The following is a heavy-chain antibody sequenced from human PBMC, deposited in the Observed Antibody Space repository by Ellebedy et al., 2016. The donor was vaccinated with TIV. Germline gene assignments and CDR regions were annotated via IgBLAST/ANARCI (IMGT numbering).Heavy chain of an antibody. CDR3: ARGVSNYYGSGIAFDY. V-gene: IGHV1-3*01. D-gene: IGHD3-10*01. CDR2: INAGNGNT. Sequence: AASVKVSCKASGYTFTSYAMHWVRQAPGQRLEWMGWINAGNGNTKYSQKFQGRVTITRDTSASTAYMELSSLRSEDTAVYYCARGVSNYYGSGIAFDYWGQGTLVTVSS. CDR1: GYTFTSYA. J-gene: IGHJ4*02.